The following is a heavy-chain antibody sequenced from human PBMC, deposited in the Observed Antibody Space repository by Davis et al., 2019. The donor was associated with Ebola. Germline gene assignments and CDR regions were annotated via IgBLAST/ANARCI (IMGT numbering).Heavy chain of an antibody. CDR1: GGSISSGGYY. Sequence: MPSETLSLTCTVSGGSISSGGYYWSWIRQPPGKGLEWIGEINHSGSTNYNPSLKSRVTISVDTSKNQFSLKLSSVTAADTAVYYCARARPFGVVILEMRYWFDPWGQGTLVTVSS. D-gene: IGHD3-3*01. CDR2: INHSGST. V-gene: IGHV4-39*07. CDR3: ARARPFGVVILEMRYWFDP. J-gene: IGHJ5*02.